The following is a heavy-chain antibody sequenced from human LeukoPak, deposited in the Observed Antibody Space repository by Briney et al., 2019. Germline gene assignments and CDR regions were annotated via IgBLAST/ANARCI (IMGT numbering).Heavy chain of an antibody. V-gene: IGHV4-59*01. CDR1: GGSFSSYY. Sequence: SETLSLTCAVYGGSFSSYYWSWIRQPPGKGLEWIGYIYYSGSTNYNPSLKSRVTISVDTSKNKFSLKLSSVTAADTAVYYCASLGDILTSENWFDPWGQGTLVTVSS. J-gene: IGHJ5*02. CDR2: IYYSGST. D-gene: IGHD3-9*01. CDR3: ASLGDILTSENWFDP.